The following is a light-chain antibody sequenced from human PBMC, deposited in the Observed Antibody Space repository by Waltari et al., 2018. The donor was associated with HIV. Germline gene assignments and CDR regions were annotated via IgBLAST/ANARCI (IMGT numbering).Light chain of an antibody. CDR2: DVS. CDR1: SSDVGGYNY. J-gene: IGLJ2*01. V-gene: IGLV2-14*01. Sequence: QSALTQPASVSGSPGQSITISCTGTSSDVGGYNYVSWYQQHPGTAPKLMIYDVSKGPSAVSNRCSGSKSGNTASLTISGLQAEDDADYYCSSYTSSSTPSVVFGGGTKLTVL. CDR3: SSYTSSSTPSVV.